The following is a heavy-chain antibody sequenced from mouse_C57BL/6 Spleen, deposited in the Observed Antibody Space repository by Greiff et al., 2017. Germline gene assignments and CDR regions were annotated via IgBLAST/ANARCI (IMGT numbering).Heavy chain of an antibody. CDR2: INPNNGGT. J-gene: IGHJ4*01. V-gene: IGHV1-18*01. D-gene: IGHD2-4*01. CDR3: ARHDYGGYAMDY. CDR1: GYTFTDYN. Sequence: EVQLQQSGPELVKPGASVKIPCKASGYTFTDYNMDWVKQSHGKSLEWIGDINPNNGGTIYNQKFKGKATLTVDTSSSTAYMELRSLTSEDTAVYYCARHDYGGYAMDYWGQGTSVTVSS.